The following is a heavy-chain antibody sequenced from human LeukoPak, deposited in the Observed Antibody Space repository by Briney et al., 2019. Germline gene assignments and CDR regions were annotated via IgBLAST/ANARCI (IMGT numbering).Heavy chain of an antibody. D-gene: IGHD3-22*01. J-gene: IGHJ4*02. Sequence: EPGGSLRLSCAASGFTFSSYSMNWVRQAPGKGLEWVSSISSSSSYIYYADSVKGRFTISRDNAKNSLYLQMNSLRAEDTAVYYCARPRLTYYYDSSGFDYWGQGTLVTVSS. CDR1: GFTFSSYS. V-gene: IGHV3-21*01. CDR3: ARPRLTYYYDSSGFDY. CDR2: ISSSSSYI.